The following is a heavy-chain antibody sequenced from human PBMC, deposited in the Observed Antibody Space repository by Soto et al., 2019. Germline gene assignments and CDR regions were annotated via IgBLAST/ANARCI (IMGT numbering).Heavy chain of an antibody. CDR3: ACLGSGSYSLTIFDY. D-gene: IGHD3-10*01. CDR1: GFTFSSYS. V-gene: IGHV3-21*01. J-gene: IGHJ4*02. Sequence: EVQLVESGGGLVKPGGSLRLSCAASGFTFSSYSMNWVRQAPGKGLEWVSSISSSSSYIYYADSVKGRFTISRDNAKNSLYLQMNSLRAEDTAVYYCACLGSGSYSLTIFDYWGQGTLVTVSS. CDR2: ISSSSSYI.